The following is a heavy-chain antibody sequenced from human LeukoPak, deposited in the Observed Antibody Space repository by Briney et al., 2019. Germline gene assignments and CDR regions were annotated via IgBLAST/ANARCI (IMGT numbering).Heavy chain of an antibody. V-gene: IGHV3-30*02. CDR3: AKGPHYGSGSYSSHY. Sequence: PGGSLRLSCAASGFTFSSYGMHWVRQAPGKGLEWVAFIRYDGSNKYYADSVKGRFTISRDNSKNTLYLQMNSLRAEDTAVYYCAKGPHYGSGSYSSHYWGQGTLVTVSS. J-gene: IGHJ4*02. CDR2: IRYDGSNK. CDR1: GFTFSSYG. D-gene: IGHD3-10*01.